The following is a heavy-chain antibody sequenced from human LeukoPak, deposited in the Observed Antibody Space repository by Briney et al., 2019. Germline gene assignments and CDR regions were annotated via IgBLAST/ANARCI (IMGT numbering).Heavy chain of an antibody. D-gene: IGHD4-17*01. J-gene: IGHJ5*02. CDR1: GFTFSSYT. V-gene: IGHV3-21*04. CDR3: AKAVTVIRVYNCFDP. CDR2: ITGGSNYI. Sequence: KPGGSLRLSCAASGFTFSSYTMHWVRQAPGKGLEWVSSITGGSNYIFYADSVKGRFTISRDNAKNSLSLQMNSLRAEDTAIYYCAKAVTVIRVYNCFDPWGQGTLVTVSS.